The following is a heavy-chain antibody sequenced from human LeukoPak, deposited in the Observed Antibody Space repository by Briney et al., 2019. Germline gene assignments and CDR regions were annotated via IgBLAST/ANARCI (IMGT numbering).Heavy chain of an antibody. D-gene: IGHD2-2*01. V-gene: IGHV4-39*01. J-gene: IGHJ4*02. Sequence: ASETLSLTCTVSGGSISSSSYYWGWIRQPPGKGLEWIGSIYYSGSTYYNPSLKSRVTISVDTSKNQFSLKLSSVTAADTAVYYCAQQSPRQPDYWGQGTLVTVSS. CDR3: AQQSPRQPDY. CDR2: IYYSGST. CDR1: GGSISSSSYY.